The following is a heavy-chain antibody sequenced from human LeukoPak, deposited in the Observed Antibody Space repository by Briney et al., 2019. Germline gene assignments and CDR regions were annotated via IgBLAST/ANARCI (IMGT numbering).Heavy chain of an antibody. CDR2: ITPNTGDT. Sequence: ASVTVSCKASGYTFSSFYLHWVRQAPGQGLEWMGIITPNTGDTTYAPKFQDRLIMTRDRSTSTVYMEPHSLRSGDTAVYYCARSRNYYRVYFDNWGQGTLVPVSS. CDR3: ARSRNYYRVYFDN. J-gene: IGHJ4*02. D-gene: IGHD3-10*01. V-gene: IGHV1-46*01. CDR1: GYTFSSFY.